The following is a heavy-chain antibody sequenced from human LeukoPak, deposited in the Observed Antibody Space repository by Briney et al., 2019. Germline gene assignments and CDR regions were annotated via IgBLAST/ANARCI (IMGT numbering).Heavy chain of an antibody. CDR2: IYHSGST. CDR1: GGSISSSNW. V-gene: IGHV4-4*02. Sequence: SETLSLTCAVSGGSISSSNWWSWVRQPPGKGLEWIGEIYHSGSTNYNPSLKSRVTISVDTSKNQFSLKLSSVTAADTAVYYCASHHNWNYGSWFDPWGQGTLVTVSS. D-gene: IGHD1-7*01. CDR3: ASHHNWNYGSWFDP. J-gene: IGHJ5*02.